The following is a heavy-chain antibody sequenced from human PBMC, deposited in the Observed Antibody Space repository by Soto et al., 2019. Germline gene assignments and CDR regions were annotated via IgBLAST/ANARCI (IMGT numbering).Heavy chain of an antibody. V-gene: IGHV3-33*01. D-gene: IGHD3-10*01. Sequence: QVQLVESGGGVVQPGRSLRLSCAASGFTFSSYGMHWVRQAPSKGLEWVAVIWYDGSNKYYADSVKGRFTISRDNSKNTLYLQMNSLRAEDTAVYYCARSGFGELKGFDYWGQGTLVTVSS. CDR3: ARSGFGELKGFDY. J-gene: IGHJ4*02. CDR2: IWYDGSNK. CDR1: GFTFSSYG.